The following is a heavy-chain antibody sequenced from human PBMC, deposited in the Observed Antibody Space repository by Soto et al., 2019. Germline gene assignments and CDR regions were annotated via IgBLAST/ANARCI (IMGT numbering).Heavy chain of an antibody. D-gene: IGHD1-26*01. V-gene: IGHV3-30*18. J-gene: IGHJ6*02. CDR3: AKDLVGGVRYYYGTDV. CDR1: GFTFSSYG. Sequence: QVQLVESGGGVVQPGRSLRLSCAASGFTFSSYGMHWVRQAPGKGLEWVAVISYDGSNKYYADSVKGRFTISRDNSKNTLYLQMNSLRAEDTAVYYCAKDLVGGVRYYYGTDVWGQGTTVTVSS. CDR2: ISYDGSNK.